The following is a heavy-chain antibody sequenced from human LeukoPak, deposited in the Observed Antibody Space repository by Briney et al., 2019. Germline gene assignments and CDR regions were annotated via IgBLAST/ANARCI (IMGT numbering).Heavy chain of an antibody. CDR1: RGTFSSHA. CDR3: ARESYCSGGSCYLVY. V-gene: IGHV1-69*05. CDR2: IMPMFGTT. Sequence: SVKVSCKASRGTFSSHAISWVRQAPGQGLEWMGGIMPMFGTTNYAQNFQDRVTITTDESTSTAYMELSSLRSEDTAVYYCARESYCSGGSCYLVYWGQGTLVTVSS. D-gene: IGHD2-15*01. J-gene: IGHJ4*02.